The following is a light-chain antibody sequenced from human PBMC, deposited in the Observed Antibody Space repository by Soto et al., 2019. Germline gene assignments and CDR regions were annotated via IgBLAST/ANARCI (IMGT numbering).Light chain of an antibody. CDR2: GAY. CDR3: QQYGSSQS. CDR1: QSVSSSY. V-gene: IGKV3-20*01. J-gene: IGKJ1*01. Sequence: EIVLTQSPGTLSLSPGERATLSCRASQSVSSSYLAWYQQKPVQAPRLLIYGAYSRATGIPDRFSGSGSGTDFTLTISRLEPEDFAVYYCQQYGSSQSFGQGTKVEIK.